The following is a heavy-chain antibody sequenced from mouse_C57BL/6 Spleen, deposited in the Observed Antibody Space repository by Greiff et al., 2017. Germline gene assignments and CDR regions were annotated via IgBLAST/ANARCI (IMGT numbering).Heavy chain of an antibody. D-gene: IGHD2-4*01. Sequence: QVHVKQSGAELVKPGASVKLSCKASGYTFTEYTIHWVKQRSGQGLEWIGWFYPGSGSIKYNEKFKDKATLTADKSSSTVYMELSRLTSEDSAVYFCARHEPDYDAFAYWGQGTLVTVSA. V-gene: IGHV1-62-2*01. J-gene: IGHJ3*01. CDR2: FYPGSGSI. CDR1: GYTFTEYT. CDR3: ARHEPDYDAFAY.